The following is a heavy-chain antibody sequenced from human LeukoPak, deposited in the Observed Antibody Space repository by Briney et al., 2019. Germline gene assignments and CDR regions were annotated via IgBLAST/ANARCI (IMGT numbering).Heavy chain of an antibody. CDR1: GFTFSSYW. Sequence: GGSLRLSCAASGFTFSSYWMHWVRQVPGKGLVWVSRINTGGSSTTYADSVKGRFTISRDNAKNTLYLQMNSLRVEDTAVYYCARSNQADDYWGQGTLVTVSS. V-gene: IGHV3-74*01. CDR2: INTGGSST. D-gene: IGHD4-11*01. CDR3: ARSNQADDY. J-gene: IGHJ4*02.